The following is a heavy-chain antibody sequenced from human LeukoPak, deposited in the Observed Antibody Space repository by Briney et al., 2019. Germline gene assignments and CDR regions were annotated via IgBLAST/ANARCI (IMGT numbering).Heavy chain of an antibody. CDR1: GGSFSGYY. Sequence: SETLSLTCAVYGGSFSGYYWSWIRQPPGKGLEWIGEINHSGSTNYNPSLKSRVTISVDTSKNQFSLQLSSVTAADTAVYYCARGSEMYGMDVWGQGTTVTVSS. D-gene: IGHD5-24*01. V-gene: IGHV4-34*01. CDR3: ARGSEMYGMDV. CDR2: INHSGST. J-gene: IGHJ6*02.